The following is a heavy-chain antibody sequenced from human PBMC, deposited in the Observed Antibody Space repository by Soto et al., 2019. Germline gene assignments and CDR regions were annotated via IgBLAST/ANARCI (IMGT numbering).Heavy chain of an antibody. Sequence: PGGSLRLSCAASGFTFSNFAMSWVRQAPGKGLEWVSTISGSGGKSFYADSVKGRFTISRDSSKSTLYLQVNSLRDDDTAVYYCVKGVYSSGSDFFDYWGQGTPVTVSS. CDR2: ISGSGGKS. CDR1: GFTFSNFA. D-gene: IGHD5-18*01. V-gene: IGHV3-23*01. J-gene: IGHJ4*02. CDR3: VKGVYSSGSDFFDY.